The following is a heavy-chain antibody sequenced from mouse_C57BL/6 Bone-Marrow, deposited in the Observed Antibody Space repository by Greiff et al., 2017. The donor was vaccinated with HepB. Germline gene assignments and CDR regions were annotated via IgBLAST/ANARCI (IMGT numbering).Heavy chain of an antibody. V-gene: IGHV1-80*01. CDR1: GYAFSSYW. CDR2: IYPGDGDT. CDR3: ASQVHYDYLAWCAY. Sequence: VKVVESGAELVKPGASVKISCKASGYAFSSYWMNWVKQRPGKGLEWIGQIYPGDGDTNYNGKFKGKATLTADNTSSTAYMQLSSLTSEDSAVYFCASQVHYDYLAWCAYWGQGTLVTVSA. J-gene: IGHJ3*01. D-gene: IGHD2-4*01.